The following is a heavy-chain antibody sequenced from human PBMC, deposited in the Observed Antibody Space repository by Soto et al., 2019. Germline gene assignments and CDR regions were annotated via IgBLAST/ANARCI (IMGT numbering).Heavy chain of an antibody. V-gene: IGHV4-59*08. J-gene: IGHJ5*02. CDR1: DDSIGSYY. Sequence: PSETLSLTCTVSDDSIGSYYWSWIRQPPGKGLEWIGYIYYSGITNYNPSLKSRVTISVGTSQNQFSLKLSSVTAADTAVYYCARQKALSATENWFDPWGQGTLVTVSS. CDR3: ARQKALSATENWFDP. CDR2: IYYSGIT.